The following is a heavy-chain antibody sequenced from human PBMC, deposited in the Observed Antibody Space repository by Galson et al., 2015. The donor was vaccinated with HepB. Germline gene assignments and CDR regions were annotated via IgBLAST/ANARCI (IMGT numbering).Heavy chain of an antibody. CDR2: ISGSGYST. J-gene: IGHJ3*01. Sequence: LRLSCAASGFTFSSYGMNWVRQAPGKGLEWVASISGSGYSTYRADSVTGRFTISRDNSKNTVYLQMNGLRAEDTALYYCAKSLEGRSEKDAFDFWGQGTMVTVSS. V-gene: IGHV3-23*01. CDR3: AKSLEGRSEKDAFDF. CDR1: GFTFSSYG. D-gene: IGHD5-24*01.